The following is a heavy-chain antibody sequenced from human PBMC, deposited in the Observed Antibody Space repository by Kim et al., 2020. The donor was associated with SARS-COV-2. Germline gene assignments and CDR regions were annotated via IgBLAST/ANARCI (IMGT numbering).Heavy chain of an antibody. V-gene: IGHV4-59*01. CDR3: ARVFYYYDSGGYPGYNWFDP. D-gene: IGHD3-22*01. CDR1: GGSISSYY. J-gene: IGHJ5*02. Sequence: SETLSLTCTVSGGSISSYYWSWIRQPPGKGLEWIGYIYYSGSTNYNPSLKSRVTISVDTSKNQFSLKLSSVTAADTAVYYCARVFYYYDSGGYPGYNWFDPWGQGTLVTVSS. CDR2: IYYSGST.